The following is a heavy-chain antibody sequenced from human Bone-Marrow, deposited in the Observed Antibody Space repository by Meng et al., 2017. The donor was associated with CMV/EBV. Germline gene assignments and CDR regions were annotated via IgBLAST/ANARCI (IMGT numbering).Heavy chain of an antibody. V-gene: IGHV1-2*02. CDR3: ARDLGAGVKPTLAVDY. J-gene: IGHJ4*02. D-gene: IGHD3-10*01. CDR1: GYTFTGYY. CDR2: INPNSGGT. Sequence: ASVKVSCRASGYTFTGYYMHWVHQAPGQGLEWMGWINPNSGGTNYAQKFQGRVTITRDTYISTAYMELSSMRSDDTAVYYCARDLGAGVKPTLAVDYWGQGTLVTVSS.